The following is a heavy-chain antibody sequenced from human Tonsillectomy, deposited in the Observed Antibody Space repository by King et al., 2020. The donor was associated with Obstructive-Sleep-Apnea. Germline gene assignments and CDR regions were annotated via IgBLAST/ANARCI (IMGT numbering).Heavy chain of an antibody. V-gene: IGHV3-74*01. CDR3: ARDGSPGGRAVAGLDY. CDR1: GFTLSSYW. J-gene: IGHJ4*02. Sequence: VQLVESGGGLVQPGGSLRLSCAASGFTLSSYWMPLVRQAPGKGLVWVSRINSDESSTTYAASVKGRFTSSRDNAKNTLYLHMNSLRAEDTAVYYCARDGSPGGRAVAGLDYWGQGSQVTVSS. CDR2: INSDESST. D-gene: IGHD6-19*01.